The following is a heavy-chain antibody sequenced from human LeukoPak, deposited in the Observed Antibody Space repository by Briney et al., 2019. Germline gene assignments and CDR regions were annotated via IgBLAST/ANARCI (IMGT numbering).Heavy chain of an antibody. D-gene: IGHD5-18*01. CDR2: IRYSGST. J-gene: IGHJ4*02. CDR1: GGSVSSNSYH. CDR3: ARLSEYSYGFYFDY. V-gene: IGHV4-61*01. Sequence: PSETLSLTCTVSGGSVSSNSYHWSWIRQPPGKGLEWIGYIRYSGSTNKNPSLKSRVTISVDASKNQFSLNLSSVTAADTALYYCARLSEYSYGFYFDYWGQGTLVTVSS.